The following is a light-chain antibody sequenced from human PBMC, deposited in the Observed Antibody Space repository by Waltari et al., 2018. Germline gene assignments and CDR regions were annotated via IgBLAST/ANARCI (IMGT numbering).Light chain of an antibody. CDR3: AAWDDSLSVSYV. V-gene: IGLV1-47*01. CDR2: RDG. CDR1: NSNIGRNS. Sequence: QSVLTQPPSVSGTPGQTVTISCFGTNSNIGRNSVFWYQQLPGTAPKLLIYRDGQRPSGFPDRFSGSKSGPSASLAIRGLRSEDEADYYCAAWDDSLSVSYVFGSGTKVTV. J-gene: IGLJ1*01.